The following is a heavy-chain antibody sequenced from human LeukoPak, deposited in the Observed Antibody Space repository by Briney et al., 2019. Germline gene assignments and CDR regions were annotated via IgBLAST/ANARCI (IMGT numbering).Heavy chain of an antibody. CDR2: IYYSGST. V-gene: IGHV4-39*01. CDR3: ARFDFIFSRRDY. J-gene: IGHJ4*02. D-gene: IGHD3-3*02. Sequence: PSETLSLTCTVPGGSISSSSYYWGWIRQPPGKGLEWIGSIYYSGSTYYNPPLKSRVTISVDTSKNQFSLKLSSVTAADTAVYYCARFDFIFSRRDYWGQGTLVTVSS. CDR1: GGSISSSSYY.